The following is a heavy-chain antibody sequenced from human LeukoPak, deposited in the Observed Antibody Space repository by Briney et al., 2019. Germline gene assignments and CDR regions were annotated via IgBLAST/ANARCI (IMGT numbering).Heavy chain of an antibody. J-gene: IGHJ4*02. V-gene: IGHV2-70*04. CDR1: GFSLSTSGMR. Sequence: SGPTLMNPTQTLTLTCTFSGFSLSTSGMRVSWIRQPPGKALEWLARIDWDDDKFYSTSLKTRVTISKDTSKNQVVLTMTNMDPVDTATYYCARMGANYDVLSGSSYYFDYWGQGILVTVST. CDR2: IDWDDDK. CDR3: ARMGANYDVLSGSSYYFDY. D-gene: IGHD3-3*01.